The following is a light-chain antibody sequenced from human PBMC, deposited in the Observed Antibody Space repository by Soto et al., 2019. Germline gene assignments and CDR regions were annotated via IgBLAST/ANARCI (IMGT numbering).Light chain of an antibody. Sequence: EIVLTQSPGTLSLSPGERATLSCRASQSGRDMYLAWYQQKPGQPPRLLIYGVSSRAYGIPDRFSGSGSVTDFTLTISRLEPEDFAVYYCQHYGYPQWTFGQGTKVDIK. CDR1: QSGRDMY. J-gene: IGKJ1*01. CDR3: QHYGYPQWT. CDR2: GVS. V-gene: IGKV3-20*01.